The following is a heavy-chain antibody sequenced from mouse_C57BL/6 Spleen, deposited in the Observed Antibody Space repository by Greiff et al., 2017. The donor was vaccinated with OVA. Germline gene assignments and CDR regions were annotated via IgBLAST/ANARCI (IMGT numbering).Heavy chain of an antibody. CDR3: ARPIYYDYPWYFDV. V-gene: IGHV1-53*01. CDR1: GYTFTSYW. CDR2: INPSNGGT. D-gene: IGHD2-4*01. Sequence: VQLQQPGTELVKPGASVKLSCKASGYTFTSYWMHWVKQKPGQGLEWIGNINPSNGGTNYNEKFKSKATLTVDKSSSTAYMQLSSLTSEDSAVYYGARPIYYDYPWYFDVWGTGTTVTVAS. J-gene: IGHJ1*03.